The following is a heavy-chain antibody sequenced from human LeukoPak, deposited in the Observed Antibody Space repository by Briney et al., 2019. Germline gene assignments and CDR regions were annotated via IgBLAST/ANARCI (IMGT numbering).Heavy chain of an antibody. Sequence: SETLSLTCTVSGYSISSSYYWSWIRQPAGKGLEWIGRIYTSGSTNYNPSLKSRVTISVDTSKNQFSLKLSSVTAADTAVYYCARTPSMTTGWFDPWGQGTLVTVSS. CDR3: ARTPSMTTGWFDP. J-gene: IGHJ5*02. CDR2: IYTSGST. CDR1: GYSISSSYY. D-gene: IGHD4-17*01. V-gene: IGHV4-61*02.